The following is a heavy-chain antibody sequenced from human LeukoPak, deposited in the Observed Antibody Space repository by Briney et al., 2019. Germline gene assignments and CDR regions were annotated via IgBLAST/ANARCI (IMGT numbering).Heavy chain of an antibody. CDR2: ISAYNGNT. J-gene: IGHJ3*02. V-gene: IGHV1-18*01. D-gene: IGHD4-23*01. Sequence: GASVKVSCKASGYTFTSYGISWVRQAPGQGLEWMGWISAYNGNTNYAQKLQGRVTMTTDTSTSTAYMELRSLRSDDTAVYYCARDAHDYGGNSDAFDIRGQGTMVTVSS. CDR3: ARDAHDYGGNSDAFDI. CDR1: GYTFTSYG.